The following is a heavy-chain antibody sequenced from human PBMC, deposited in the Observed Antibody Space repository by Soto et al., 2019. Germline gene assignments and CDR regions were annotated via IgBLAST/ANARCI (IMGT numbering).Heavy chain of an antibody. J-gene: IGHJ3*02. CDR1: GFTFSSYG. V-gene: IGHV3-23*01. CDR3: AKDEHRYYNAFEI. CDR2: ISGSGGST. Sequence: PGGSLRLSCAASGFTFSSYGMHWVRQAPGKGLEWVSAISGSGGSTYYADSVKGRFTISRDNSKNTLYLQMNSLRAEDTAVYYCAKDEHRYYNAFEIWGQGTMVTVS. D-gene: IGHD3-10*01.